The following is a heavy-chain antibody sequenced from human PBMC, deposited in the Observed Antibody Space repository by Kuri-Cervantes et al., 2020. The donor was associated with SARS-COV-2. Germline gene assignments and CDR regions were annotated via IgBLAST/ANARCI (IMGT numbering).Heavy chain of an antibody. V-gene: IGHV3-21*01. D-gene: IGHD1-26*01. J-gene: IGHJ5*02. CDR2: ISSSSSYK. Sequence: GGSLRLSCAASGFTFSSYSMNWVRQAPEKGLERVSYISSSSSYKYYADSVKGRFTISRDKTKNSLYLQMNSLRAEDTAVYYCAKDRRMVGATRWFDPWGQGTLVTVSS. CDR3: AKDRRMVGATRWFDP. CDR1: GFTFSSYS.